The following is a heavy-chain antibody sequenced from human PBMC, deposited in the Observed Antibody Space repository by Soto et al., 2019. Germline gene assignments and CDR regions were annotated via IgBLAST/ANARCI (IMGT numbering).Heavy chain of an antibody. CDR2: ISAYNGNT. D-gene: IGHD3-3*01. V-gene: IGHV1-18*01. CDR1: GYTFTSYG. J-gene: IGHJ4*02. CDR3: ARALTYDFWSGYYKAENFDY. Sequence: ASVKVSCKASGYTFTSYGISWVRQAPGQGLEWMGWISAYNGNTNYAQKLQGRVTMTTDTSTSTAYMELRSLRSDDTAVYYCARALTYDFWSGYYKAENFDYWGQGTLVTVSS.